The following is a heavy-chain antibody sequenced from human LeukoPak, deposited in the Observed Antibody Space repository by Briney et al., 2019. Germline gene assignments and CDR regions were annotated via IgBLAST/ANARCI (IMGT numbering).Heavy chain of an antibody. CDR3: ARGASLRAVVVGASTSPPMPYDF. Sequence: ASVKVSCKASGYTFTSYDCNWVRPATGQGLEWMGWMNPNSGNTGYAQRFQGRVTLTRDASISTAYMELSSLGSEDTAVYYCARGASLRAVVVGASTSPPMPYDFWGQGTLVTVSS. V-gene: IGHV1-8*01. CDR1: GYTFTSYD. J-gene: IGHJ4*02. CDR2: MNPNSGNT. D-gene: IGHD2-15*01.